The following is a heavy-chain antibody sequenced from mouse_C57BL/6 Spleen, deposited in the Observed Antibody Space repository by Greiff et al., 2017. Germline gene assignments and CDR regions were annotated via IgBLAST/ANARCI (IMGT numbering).Heavy chain of an antibody. J-gene: IGHJ1*03. Sequence: EVMLVESGGGLVKPGGSLKLSCAASGFTFSSYAMSWVRQTPEKRLEWVATISDGGSYTYYPDNVKGRFTISRDNAKNNLYLQMSHLKSEDTAMYYCARERHYDYDGYFDVWGTGTTVTVSS. CDR3: ARERHYDYDGYFDV. CDR1: GFTFSSYA. V-gene: IGHV5-4*01. D-gene: IGHD2-4*01. CDR2: ISDGGSYT.